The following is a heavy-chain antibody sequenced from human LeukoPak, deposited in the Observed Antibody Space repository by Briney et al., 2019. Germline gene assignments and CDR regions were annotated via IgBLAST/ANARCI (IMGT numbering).Heavy chain of an antibody. CDR1: GYSFTTYW. V-gene: IGHV5-51*01. CDR3: ARHSRPYSTSSLDY. CDR2: IYPGDSDT. J-gene: IGHJ4*02. D-gene: IGHD6-6*01. Sequence: GESLKISCKGSGYSFTTYWIAWVRQLPGKGLEWMGIIYPGDSDTRYSPSFQGQVTISADKSISTAYLQWGILKASDTAMYYCARHSRPYSTSSLDYWGQGTLVTVSS.